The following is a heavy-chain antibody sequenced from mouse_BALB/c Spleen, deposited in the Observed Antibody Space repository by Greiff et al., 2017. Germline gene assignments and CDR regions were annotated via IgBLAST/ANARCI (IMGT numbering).Heavy chain of an antibody. CDR2: IYPGDGDT. J-gene: IGHJ2*01. CDR1: GYAFSSYW. D-gene: IGHD1-1*01. Sequence: QVHVKQSGAELVRPGSSVKISCKASGYAFSSYWMNWVKQRPGQGLEWIGQIYPGDGDTNYNGKFKGKATLTADKSSSTAYMQLSSLTSEDSAVYFCARGDGSRGAFDYWGQGTTLTVSS. V-gene: IGHV1-80*01. CDR3: ARGDGSRGAFDY.